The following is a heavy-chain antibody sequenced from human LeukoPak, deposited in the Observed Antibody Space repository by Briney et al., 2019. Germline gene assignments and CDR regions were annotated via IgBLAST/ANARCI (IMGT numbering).Heavy chain of an antibody. CDR2: IHNSGRT. J-gene: IGHJ4*02. CDR1: GGSISSSSYY. Sequence: SETLSLTCTVSGGSISSSSYYWGWIRQSPGKGLEWIGYIHNSGRTNYNPSLKSRVTGFVDTSKNQVSLRLSSVTAADTAVYYCARHGTISSESCFDYWGQGALVTVSS. V-gene: IGHV4-61*05. D-gene: IGHD1-14*01. CDR3: ARHGTISSESCFDY.